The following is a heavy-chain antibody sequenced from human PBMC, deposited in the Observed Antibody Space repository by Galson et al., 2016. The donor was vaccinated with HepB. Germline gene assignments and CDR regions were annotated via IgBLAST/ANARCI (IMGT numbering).Heavy chain of an antibody. CDR2: IYPGDSDT. D-gene: IGHD3-10*01. J-gene: IGHJ3*02. Sequence: QSGAEVKKHGESLKISCEGSGYSFTSYWIGWVRQMPGKGLEWMGTIYPGDSDTRYSPSSQGQVTISADKSISAAYLQWNSLKASDTAIYYCARRSSDAFDIWGQGTMVTVAS. V-gene: IGHV5-51*01. CDR3: ARRSSDAFDI. CDR1: GYSFTSYW.